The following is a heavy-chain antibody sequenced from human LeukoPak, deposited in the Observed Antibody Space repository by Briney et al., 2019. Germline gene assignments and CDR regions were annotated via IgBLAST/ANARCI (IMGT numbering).Heavy chain of an antibody. CDR2: IYYSGST. V-gene: IGHV4-39*07. CDR1: GGSISSSSYY. D-gene: IGHD3-16*01. J-gene: IGHJ3*02. CDR3: ARAGEAENVSDI. Sequence: SQTLSLTCTVSGGSISSSSYYWGWIRQPPGKGLEWIGSIYYSGSTYYNPSLKSRVTISVDTSKNQFSLKLSSVTAADTAVYYCARAGEAENVSDIWGQGTMVTVSS.